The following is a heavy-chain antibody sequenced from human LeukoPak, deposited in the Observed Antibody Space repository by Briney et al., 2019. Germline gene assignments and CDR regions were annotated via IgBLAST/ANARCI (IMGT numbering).Heavy chain of an antibody. CDR3: ARSAYSNLHGDY. Sequence: PSQTLSLTCTVSGGSISSGDYYWSWIRQPPGKGLEWIGYIYYSGSTYYNPSLKSRVTISVDTSKNQFSLKLSSVTAADTAVYYCARSAYSNLHGDYWGQGTLVTVSS. V-gene: IGHV4-30-4*08. CDR2: IYYSGST. CDR1: GGSISSGDYY. J-gene: IGHJ4*02. D-gene: IGHD5-12*01.